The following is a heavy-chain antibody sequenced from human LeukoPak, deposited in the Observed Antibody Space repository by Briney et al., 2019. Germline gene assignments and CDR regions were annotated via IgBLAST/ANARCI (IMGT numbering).Heavy chain of an antibody. CDR3: ARARIAAAGYDAFDI. CDR1: GFTFDDYG. D-gene: IGHD6-13*01. Sequence: GGSLRLSCAASGFTFDDYGMSWVRQAPGKGLEWVSGINWNGGSAGYADSVKGRFTISRDNAKNSLYLQMNSLRAEDTALYYCARARIAAAGYDAFDIWGQGTMVTVSS. CDR2: INWNGGSA. J-gene: IGHJ3*02. V-gene: IGHV3-20*04.